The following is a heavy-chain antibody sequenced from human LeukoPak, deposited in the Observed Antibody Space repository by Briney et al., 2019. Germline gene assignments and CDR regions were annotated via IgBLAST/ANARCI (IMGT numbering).Heavy chain of an antibody. CDR3: ARDLTRGGYFDY. D-gene: IGHD1-14*01. V-gene: IGHV4-61*01. CDR1: GGSIRSGHHY. J-gene: IGHJ4*02. CDR2: IYYSGST. Sequence: PSETLSLTCAVSGGSIRSGHHYWGWIRQPPGKGLEWIGYIYYSGSTNYNPSLKSRVTISVDTSKNQFSLKLSSVTAADTAVYYCARDLTRGGYFDYWGQGTLVTVSS.